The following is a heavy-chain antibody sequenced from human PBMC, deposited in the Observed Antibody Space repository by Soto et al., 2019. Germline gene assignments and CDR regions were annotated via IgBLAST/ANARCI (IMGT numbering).Heavy chain of an antibody. CDR2: IYWDDDK. J-gene: IGHJ6*02. Sequence: QITLKESGPALVKPTQTLTLTCTISGFSLSTGGVGVGWIRQPPGKALEWLALIYWDDDKRYSPSLRSRLTITKDTSKNQVVLTMTNSDPVDTATYYCAHSRCGGDCLQSYSSHYYYCMDVWGQGTTVTVSS. D-gene: IGHD2-21*02. CDR3: AHSRCGGDCLQSYSSHYYYCMDV. CDR1: GFSLSTGGVG. V-gene: IGHV2-5*02.